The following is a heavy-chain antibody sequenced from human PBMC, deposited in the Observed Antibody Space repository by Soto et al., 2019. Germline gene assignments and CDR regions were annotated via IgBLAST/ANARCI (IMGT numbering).Heavy chain of an antibody. Sequence: GASVKVSCKASGYTFTSYDINWVRQATGQGLEWMGWMNPNSGNTGYAQKFQGRVTMTRNTSISTAYMELSSLRSEDTAVYYCASLVSVEYSSSCGAFDYWGQGTLVPVSS. D-gene: IGHD6-6*01. V-gene: IGHV1-8*01. CDR1: GYTFTSYD. CDR3: ASLVSVEYSSSCGAFDY. CDR2: MNPNSGNT. J-gene: IGHJ4*02.